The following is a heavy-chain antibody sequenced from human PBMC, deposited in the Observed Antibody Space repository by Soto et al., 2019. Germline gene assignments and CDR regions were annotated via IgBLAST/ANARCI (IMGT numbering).Heavy chain of an antibody. D-gene: IGHD3-3*01. CDR2: IYYSGST. CDR3: AREAVKDDFWSGYYSPYYYYYLDV. Sequence: QVQRQESGPGLVKPSETLSLTCTVSGGSLSRYFWSWIRQPPGKGLEWIGYIYYSGSTNYNPSLKGRVTISVDTSKNQFSLNLRSATAADTAVYYCAREAVKDDFWSGYYSPYYYYYLDVWGKGTTVTVSS. J-gene: IGHJ6*03. V-gene: IGHV4-59*01. CDR1: GGSLSRYF.